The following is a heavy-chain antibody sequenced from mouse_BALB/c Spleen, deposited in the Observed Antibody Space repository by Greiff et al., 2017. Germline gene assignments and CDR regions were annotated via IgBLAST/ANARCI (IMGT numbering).Heavy chain of an antibody. CDR1: GFDFSRYW. J-gene: IGHJ3*01. CDR3: ARPENYYGSRVDWFAY. Sequence: EVKLLESGGGLVQPGGSLKLSCAASGFDFSRYWMSWVRQAPGKGLEWIGEINPDSSTINYTPSLKDKFIISRDNAKNTLYLQMSKVRSEDTALYYCARPENYYGSRVDWFAYWGQGTLVTVSA. D-gene: IGHD1-1*01. CDR2: INPDSSTI. V-gene: IGHV4-1*02.